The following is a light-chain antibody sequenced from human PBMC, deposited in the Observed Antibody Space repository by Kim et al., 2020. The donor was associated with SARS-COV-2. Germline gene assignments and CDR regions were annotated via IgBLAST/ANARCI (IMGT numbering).Light chain of an antibody. CDR1: QVINNY. Sequence: GDRVTITCRASQVINNYLAWYQQKPGKAPTVLIYGAFTLHSGVPSRFSGSGSGTDFTLTISSLQPEDVGTYYCQKYDSAPWTFGHGTKVDIK. CDR3: QKYDSAPWT. J-gene: IGKJ1*01. V-gene: IGKV1-27*01. CDR2: GAF.